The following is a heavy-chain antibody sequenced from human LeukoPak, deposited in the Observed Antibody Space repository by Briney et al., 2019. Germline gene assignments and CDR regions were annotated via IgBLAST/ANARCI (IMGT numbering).Heavy chain of an antibody. CDR2: MDPDGRTI. Sequence: PRGSLSLSCPASGFSFRSYWMHWVRQAPGKGLEWVSRMDPDGRTIDYADTVRGRFTISRDNAKDPLYLQMSNLRDEDTAGYYCMSNLCGRDDQRGRGTLVTVSS. CDR1: GFSFRSYW. J-gene: IGHJ4*02. CDR3: MSNLCGRDDQ. V-gene: IGHV3-74*01. D-gene: IGHD2-2*01.